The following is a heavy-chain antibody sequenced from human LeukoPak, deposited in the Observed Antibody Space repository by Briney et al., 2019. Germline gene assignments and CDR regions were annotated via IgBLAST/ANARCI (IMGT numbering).Heavy chain of an antibody. CDR2: INPNSGGT. J-gene: IGHJ4*02. V-gene: IGHV1-2*02. Sequence: ASVKVSCKASGYTFTGYYIHWVRQAPGQGLEWMGWINPNSGGTNYAQKFQGRVTMTRDTSISTAYMELSRLRSDDTAVYYCATATGTRRPPKYWGQGSLVTVSS. D-gene: IGHD6-13*01. CDR3: ATATGTRRPPKY. CDR1: GYTFTGYY.